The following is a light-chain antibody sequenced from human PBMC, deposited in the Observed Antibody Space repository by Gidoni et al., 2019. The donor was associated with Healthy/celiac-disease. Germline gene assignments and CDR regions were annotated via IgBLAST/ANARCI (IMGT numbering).Light chain of an antibody. CDR3: QQSYSTPRT. J-gene: IGKJ4*01. CDR2: AAS. V-gene: IGKV1-39*01. Sequence: DIQMTQSPSSLSASVGDRVTITCRASQSSSSYLNWYQQKPGKAPKLLIYAASSLQSGVQSRFSGSGSGTDFTLTISSLQPEDFATYYCQQSYSTPRTFGGGTKVEIK. CDR1: QSSSSY.